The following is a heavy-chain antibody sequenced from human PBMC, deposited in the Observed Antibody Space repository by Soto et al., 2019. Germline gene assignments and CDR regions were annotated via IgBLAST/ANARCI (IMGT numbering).Heavy chain of an antibody. J-gene: IGHJ6*02. CDR2: ISYDGSNK. V-gene: IGHV3-30*18. CDR1: GFTFSSYG. CDR3: AKANKVVPAAMSHYYGMDV. D-gene: IGHD2-2*01. Sequence: QVQLVESGGGVVQPGRSLRLSCAASGFTFSSYGMHWVRQAPGKGLEWVAVISYDGSNKYYADSVKGRFTISRDNSKNTLYLQMNSLRAEDTAVYYCAKANKVVPAAMSHYYGMDVWGQGTTVTVSS.